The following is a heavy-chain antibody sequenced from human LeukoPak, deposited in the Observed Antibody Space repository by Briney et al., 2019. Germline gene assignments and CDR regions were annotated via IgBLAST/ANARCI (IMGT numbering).Heavy chain of an antibody. D-gene: IGHD3-3*01. V-gene: IGHV4-59*13. J-gene: IGHJ4*02. CDR2: IYYSGST. Sequence: PSETLSLTCTVSGGSISGYYRSWIRQPPGKGLEYIGYIYYSGSTNYNPSLKSRVTISVDTSKHQFSLKLSSVTAADTAVYYCARLDTIFGVAKGFDYWGQGTLVTVSS. CDR1: GGSISGYY. CDR3: ARLDTIFGVAKGFDY.